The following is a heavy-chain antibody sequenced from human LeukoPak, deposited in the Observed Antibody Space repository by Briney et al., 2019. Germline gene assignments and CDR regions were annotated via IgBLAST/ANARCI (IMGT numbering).Heavy chain of an antibody. CDR2: INHSGST. V-gene: IGHV4-34*01. CDR1: GGSFSGYY. J-gene: IGHJ4*02. D-gene: IGHD3-10*01. Sequence: SETLSLTCAVYGGSFSGYYWSWIRQPPGKGLEWIGEINHSGSTNYNPSLKSRVTISVDTSKNQFSLKLSSVTAADTAVYYCARWRLRRGGPRGRYFDYWGQGTLVTVSS. CDR3: ARWRLRRGGPRGRYFDY.